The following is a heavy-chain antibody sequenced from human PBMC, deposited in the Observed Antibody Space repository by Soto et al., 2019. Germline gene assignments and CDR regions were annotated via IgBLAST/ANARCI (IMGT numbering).Heavy chain of an antibody. D-gene: IGHD6-13*01. V-gene: IGHV1-18*01. CDR2: ISPFNRHT. CDR1: GYTFINFG. Sequence: QVQLVQSGTEVKKPGASVKVSCKTSGYTFINFGIGWVRQAPGQGLEWMGWISPFNRHTHYAQKFQGRVSLTTDTSTSTAFLELRSLTYDDTAVYYCAREPPRATAGLNYFDPWGQGTLVTVSS. J-gene: IGHJ5*02. CDR3: AREPPRATAGLNYFDP.